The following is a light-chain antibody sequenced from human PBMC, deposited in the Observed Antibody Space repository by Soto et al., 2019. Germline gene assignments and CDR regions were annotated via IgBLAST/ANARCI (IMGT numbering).Light chain of an antibody. Sequence: EIVMTQSPATLSVSPGERATLSCRASQSVSSNLAWYQQKPGQAPRLLISGASTRATGIPARFSGSGSGTEFTLTIRSLQSEDFAVYYCQQYNNWPSITFGQGTRLEIK. CDR2: GAS. J-gene: IGKJ5*01. CDR3: QQYNNWPSIT. CDR1: QSVSSN. V-gene: IGKV3-15*01.